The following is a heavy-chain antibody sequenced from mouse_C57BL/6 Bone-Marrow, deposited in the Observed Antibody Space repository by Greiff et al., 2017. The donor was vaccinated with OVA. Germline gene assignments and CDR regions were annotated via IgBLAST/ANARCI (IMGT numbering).Heavy chain of an antibody. CDR1: GYTFTSYW. CDR2: IYPGSGST. D-gene: IGHD1-1*01. J-gene: IGHJ1*03. V-gene: IGHV1-55*01. Sequence: QVQLQQPGAELVKPGASVKMSCKASGYTFTSYWINWVKQRPGQGLEWIGDIYPGSGSTNYNEKFKSKATLTVDTSSSTAYMQLSSLTSEDSAVYYCASPRNTTVTYFDVWGTGTTVTVSS. CDR3: ASPRNTTVTYFDV.